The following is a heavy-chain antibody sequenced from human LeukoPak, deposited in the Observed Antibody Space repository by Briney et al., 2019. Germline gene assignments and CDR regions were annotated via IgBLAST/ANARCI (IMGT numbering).Heavy chain of an antibody. D-gene: IGHD3-16*02. CDR1: GFAFSTSW. J-gene: IGHJ4*02. V-gene: IGHV3-74*01. Sequence: GGSLRLSCAASGFAFSTSWMHWVRQGPGKGPVWVSRMNSDGRTIDYADSVKGRFIISRDNAKNTLYLQMNSLRAEDTAVYYCSRTGSYRFDYWGQGTLVTVSS. CDR3: SRTGSYRFDY. CDR2: MNSDGRTI.